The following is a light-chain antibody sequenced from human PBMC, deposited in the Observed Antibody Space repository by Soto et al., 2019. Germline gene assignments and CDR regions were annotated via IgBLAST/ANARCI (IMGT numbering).Light chain of an antibody. CDR2: GVT. V-gene: IGLV2-8*01. CDR1: GSDIGAYNS. CDR3: YSYAGRNIWV. Sequence: QSVLAQPPSASGSPGQSVTISCTGSGSDIGAYNSVSWYQQHPGKAPKLMIFGVTERPSGVPDRFSGSKSGNTASLTVSGLQADDEAVYYCYSYAGRNIWVFGGGTKLTVL. J-gene: IGLJ3*02.